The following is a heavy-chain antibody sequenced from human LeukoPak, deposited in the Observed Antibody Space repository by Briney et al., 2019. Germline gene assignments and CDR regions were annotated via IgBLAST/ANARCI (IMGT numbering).Heavy chain of an antibody. CDR2: ISSSSSTI. CDR1: GFTFSSYS. J-gene: IGHJ6*03. CDR3: ARPVGYYYYYMDV. Sequence: GGSLRLSCAASGFTFSSYSMNWVRQAPGKGLEWVSYISSSSSTIYYADSVKGRFTISRDNAKNSLYLQMNSLRAEDTAVYYCARPVGYYYYYMDVWGKGTTVTVSS. V-gene: IGHV3-48*04. D-gene: IGHD1-26*01.